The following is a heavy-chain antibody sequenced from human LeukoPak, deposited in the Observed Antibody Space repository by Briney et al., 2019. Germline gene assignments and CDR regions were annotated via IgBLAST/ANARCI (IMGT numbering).Heavy chain of an antibody. V-gene: IGHV3-30-3*01. CDR2: ISHDGDTK. CDR3: ARDPIPGASDYFDH. Sequence: PGGSLRLPCAASGFTFSSYAMHWVRQAPGKGPEWVTVISHDGDTKYYADSVKGRFTISRDNSKNTLYLQMRSLRVDDTAMYYCARDPIPGASDYFDHWGQGTLVTVSS. J-gene: IGHJ4*02. CDR1: GFTFSSYA.